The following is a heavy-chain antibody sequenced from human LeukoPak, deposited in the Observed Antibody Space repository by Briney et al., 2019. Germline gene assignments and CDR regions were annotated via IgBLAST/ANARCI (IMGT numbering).Heavy chain of an antibody. CDR1: GYTFTNYG. CDR2: ISAYSDNT. CDR3: ARDCIGCPGFHY. V-gene: IGHV1-18*01. J-gene: IGHJ4*02. Sequence: ASVKVSCKTSGYTFTNYGISLVRQAPGQGLEWMGWISAYSDNTNYAQKFQGRDTMTSDTSTSTAYIELRSLIFADTAVSYPARDCIGCPGFHYWGQGPLVTVSS. D-gene: IGHD2-15*01.